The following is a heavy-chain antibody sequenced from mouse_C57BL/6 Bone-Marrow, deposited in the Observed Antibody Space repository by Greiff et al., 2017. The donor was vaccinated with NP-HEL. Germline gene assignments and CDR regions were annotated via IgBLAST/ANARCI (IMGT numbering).Heavy chain of an antibody. D-gene: IGHD1-1*01. CDR2: IHPNSGST. V-gene: IGHV1-64*01. CDR3: ARVGRLRPFAY. J-gene: IGHJ3*01. Sequence: QVQLKQPGAELVKPGASVKLSCKASGYTFTSYWMHWVKQRPGQGLEWIGMIHPNSGSTNYNEKFKSKATLTVDKSSSTAYMQLSSLTSEDSAVYYCARVGRLRPFAYWGQGTLVTVSA. CDR1: GYTFTSYW.